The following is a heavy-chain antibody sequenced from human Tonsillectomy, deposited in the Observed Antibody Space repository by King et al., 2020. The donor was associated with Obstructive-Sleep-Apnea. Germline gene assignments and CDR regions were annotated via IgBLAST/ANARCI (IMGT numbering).Heavy chain of an antibody. CDR1: GGSISSSSYY. J-gene: IGHJ4*02. V-gene: IGHV4-39*07. D-gene: IGHD6-6*01. CDR2: IYYSGST. Sequence: VQLQESGPGLVKPSETLSLTCTVSGGSISSSSYYWGWIRQPPGKGLEWIGSIYYSGSTYYNPSLKSRVTISVDTSKNQFSLKLSSVTAADTAVYYCARAPSSIAARRPGSLFDYWGQGTLVTVSS. CDR3: ARAPSSIAARRPGSLFDY.